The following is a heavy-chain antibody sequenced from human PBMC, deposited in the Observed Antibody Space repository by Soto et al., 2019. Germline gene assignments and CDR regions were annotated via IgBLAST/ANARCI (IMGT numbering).Heavy chain of an antibody. D-gene: IGHD2-2*01. CDR3: ARGADIVVVPAAETRRTTGGDDAFDI. V-gene: IGHV1-8*01. J-gene: IGHJ3*02. Sequence: QVQLVQSGAEVKKPGASVKVSCKASGYTFTSYDINWVRQATGQGLEWMGWMNPNSGNTGYAQKFQGRVTMTRNTSISTAYMELSSLRSEDTAVYYCARGADIVVVPAAETRRTTGGDDAFDIWGQGTMVIVSS. CDR2: MNPNSGNT. CDR1: GYTFTSYD.